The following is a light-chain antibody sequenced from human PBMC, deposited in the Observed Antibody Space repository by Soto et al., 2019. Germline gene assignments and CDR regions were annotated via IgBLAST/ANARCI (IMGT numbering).Light chain of an antibody. J-gene: IGKJ1*01. CDR3: QQYNTYPWT. CDR1: QSISSW. Sequence: DIQMTQSPSTLSASVGDRVTITCRASQSISSWLAWYQQKPGKAPKVLIYKASSLESGVPSRFSGSGSVTEFTLTISSLQPDDFETDYCQQYNTYPWTFGQGTQVEIK. V-gene: IGKV1-5*03. CDR2: KAS.